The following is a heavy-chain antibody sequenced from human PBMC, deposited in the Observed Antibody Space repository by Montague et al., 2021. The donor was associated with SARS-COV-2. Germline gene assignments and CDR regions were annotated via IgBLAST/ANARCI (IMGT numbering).Heavy chain of an antibody. CDR1: GGSFSRYY. CDR3: ARLGDGIVPSPILGLGPYYSFYYMDV. D-gene: IGHD2-2*02. CDR2: ISQSGNT. Sequence: SETLSLTCAVSGGSFSRYYWSWIRQPPGKGLEWIGEISQSGNTKYNPSLQSRVSMSFDTSRNQFSLKASSVTAADTAIYYCARLGDGIVPSPILGLGPYYSFYYMDVWGKGTTVTVSS. V-gene: IGHV4-34*01. J-gene: IGHJ6*03.